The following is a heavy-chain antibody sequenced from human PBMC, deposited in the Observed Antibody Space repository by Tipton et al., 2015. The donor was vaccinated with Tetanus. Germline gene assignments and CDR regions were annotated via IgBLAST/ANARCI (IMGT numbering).Heavy chain of an antibody. CDR1: GFPFTTYG. J-gene: IGHJ4*02. D-gene: IGHD7-27*01. CDR2: ITGSGVGT. Sequence: SLRLSCAASGFPFTTYGMTWVRLAPGKGLEWVAVITGSGVGTYYSDSVKGRFTVSRDNSRNTLYLQMNSLRADDTAVYYCASSPRFRTGRFESRGQGTQVTVSS. CDR3: ASSPRFRTGRFES. V-gene: IGHV3-23*01.